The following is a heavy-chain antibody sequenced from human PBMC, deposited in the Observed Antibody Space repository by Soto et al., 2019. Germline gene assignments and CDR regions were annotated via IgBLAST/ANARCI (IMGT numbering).Heavy chain of an antibody. CDR2: ISYDGSNK. CDR1: GFTFSSYA. V-gene: IGHV3-30-3*01. CDR3: ARDLGFLEWLFDY. D-gene: IGHD3-3*01. J-gene: IGHJ4*02. Sequence: PGGSLRLSCAASGFTFSSYAMHWVRQAPGKGLEWVAVISYDGSNKYYADSVKGRFTISRDNSKNTLYLQMNSLRAEDTAVYYCARDLGFLEWLFDYWGQGTLVTVSS.